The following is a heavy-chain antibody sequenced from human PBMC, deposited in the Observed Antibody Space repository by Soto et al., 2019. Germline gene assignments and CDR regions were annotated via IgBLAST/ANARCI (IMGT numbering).Heavy chain of an antibody. CDR2: ISYDGSNK. Sequence: GGSLRLSCAASGFTFSSYAMHWVRQAPGKGLEWVAVISYDGSNKYYADSVKGRFTISRDNSKNTLYLQMNSLRAEDTAVYYCARDALKVRGVIGWFDPWGQGTLVTVSS. D-gene: IGHD3-10*01. CDR1: GFTFSSYA. CDR3: ARDALKVRGVIGWFDP. J-gene: IGHJ5*02. V-gene: IGHV3-30-3*01.